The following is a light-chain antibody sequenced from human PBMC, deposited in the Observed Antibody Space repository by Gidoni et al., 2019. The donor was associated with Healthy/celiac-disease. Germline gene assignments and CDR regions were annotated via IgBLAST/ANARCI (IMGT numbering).Light chain of an antibody. J-gene: IGKJ2*04. CDR3: MQDTHWPCS. CDR2: KVS. V-gene: IGKV2-30*01. CDR1: QSRVSSDGSSF. Sequence: DVGMTQSPLSLPVTLGQPASISCRSSQSRVSSDGSSFLKWFQQRPGQSPRRLIYKVSNRDSWVPYRFSCSWSGTDFPLKISRVEAEDCWIFFCMQDTHWPCSFXQXTRLEIK.